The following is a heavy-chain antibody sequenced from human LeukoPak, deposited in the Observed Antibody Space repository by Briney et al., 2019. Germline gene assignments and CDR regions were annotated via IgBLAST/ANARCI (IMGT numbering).Heavy chain of an antibody. V-gene: IGHV3-7*03. D-gene: IGHD1-1*01. J-gene: IGHJ4*02. Sequence: PGGSLRLSCAASGFMFSSNWMSWVRQAPGKGLEWVANIKVDGSEKYYAESVKGRFTISRDNAENSLYLQMNSLRVEDSAIYYCGKETGSTGEAFDYWGQGTLVTVSS. CDR2: IKVDGSEK. CDR3: GKETGSTGEAFDY. CDR1: GFMFSSNW.